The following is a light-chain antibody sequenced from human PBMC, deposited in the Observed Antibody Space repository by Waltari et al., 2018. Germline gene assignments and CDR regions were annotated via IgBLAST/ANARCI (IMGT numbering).Light chain of an antibody. Sequence: QSALTQPASVSGSPGQSITISCTGTSSDVGSYNLASWYQPHPGKVPKLMIYEDSKRPSGLSNRVSGSKSGNTASLTISGLQAEDEADYYCCSYAAGGSSVLFGGGTKLTVL. CDR1: SSDVGSYNL. J-gene: IGLJ2*01. CDR2: EDS. V-gene: IGLV2-23*01. CDR3: CSYAAGGSSVL.